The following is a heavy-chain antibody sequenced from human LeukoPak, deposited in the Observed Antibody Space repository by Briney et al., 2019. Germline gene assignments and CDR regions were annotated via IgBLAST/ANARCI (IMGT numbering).Heavy chain of an antibody. V-gene: IGHV3-23*01. CDR1: GCIFSSYA. D-gene: IGHD2-8*01. Sequence: GGSLRLSCAASGCIFSSYAMSWVRQAPGKGVEWVSTISGSGGSTYYADSVKGRFTISRDNSKNTVYLQMNSLRAEDTAVYYCAKDRSCINDACHGDFDYWGQGTLVTVSS. J-gene: IGHJ4*02. CDR2: ISGSGGST. CDR3: AKDRSCINDACHGDFDY.